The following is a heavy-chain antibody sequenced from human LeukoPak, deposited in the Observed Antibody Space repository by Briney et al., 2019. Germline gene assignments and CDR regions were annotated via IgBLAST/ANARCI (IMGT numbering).Heavy chain of an antibody. CDR2: INADNGNT. CDR1: GYTFSTFG. Sequence: ASVKVSCKASGYTFSTFGISWVRQAPGQGLEWMGWINADNGNTKYAQQLQGRVTMTTDTSTSTAYMELRSLRSDDTAVYYCARVGVVLPANWFDPWGQGTLVTVSS. J-gene: IGHJ5*02. V-gene: IGHV1-18*01. CDR3: ARVGVVLPANWFDP. D-gene: IGHD2-2*01.